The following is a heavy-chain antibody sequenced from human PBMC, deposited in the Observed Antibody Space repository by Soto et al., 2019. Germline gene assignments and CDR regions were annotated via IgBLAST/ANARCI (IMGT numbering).Heavy chain of an antibody. D-gene: IGHD3-10*01. V-gene: IGHV1-2*02. CDR3: GRGRSGQLVVFY. CDR1: GYTFTGHY. CDR2: IGPASGDT. Sequence: ASVKVSCKASGYTFTGHYIHWVRQAPGQGPEWMGEIGPASGDTRYAQKFQGRVTMTRDTSITTVYMELNDLSPDDTAVYYCGRGRSGQLVVFYWGQGTPVTVSS. J-gene: IGHJ4*02.